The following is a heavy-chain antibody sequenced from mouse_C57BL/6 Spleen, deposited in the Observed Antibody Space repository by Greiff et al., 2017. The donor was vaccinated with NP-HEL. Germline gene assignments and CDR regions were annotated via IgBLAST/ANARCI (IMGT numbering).Heavy chain of an antibody. CDR1: GYTFTSYW. Sequence: VQLQQPGAELVKPGASVKLSCKASGYTFTSYWMHWVKQRPGRGLEWIGRIDPNSGGTKYNEKFKSKATLTVDKPSSTASMQLSSLTSEDSAVYYCARPNLDGYYDFDYWGQGTTLTVSS. CDR3: ARPNLDGYYDFDY. D-gene: IGHD2-3*01. V-gene: IGHV1-72*01. J-gene: IGHJ2*01. CDR2: IDPNSGGT.